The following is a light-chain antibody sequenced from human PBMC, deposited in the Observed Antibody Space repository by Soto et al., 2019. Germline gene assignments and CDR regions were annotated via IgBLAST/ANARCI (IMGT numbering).Light chain of an antibody. V-gene: IGKV3-20*01. J-gene: IGKJ2*01. CDR3: QQYVTSPPLYT. CDR2: DTS. Sequence: ENVLTQSPGTLSLSPGERATLSCRASQSVSSSYLAWYQQKPGQAPRLLIYDTSSRATGIPHRFSGSGSGTDYTLPISRLEHEEFAVYYCQQYVTSPPLYTFGQGTKLEIK. CDR1: QSVSSSY.